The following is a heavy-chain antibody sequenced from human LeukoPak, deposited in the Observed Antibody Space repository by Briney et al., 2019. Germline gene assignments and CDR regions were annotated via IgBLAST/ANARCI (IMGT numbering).Heavy chain of an antibody. D-gene: IGHD5-24*01. V-gene: IGHV1-69*13. CDR3: ARGESTALMGDY. CDR1: GYTFTSYG. Sequence: GASVRVSCKASGYTFTSYGISWVRQAPGQGLEWMGGIIPIFGTANYAQKFQGRVTITADESTSTAYMELSSLRSEDTAVYYCARGESTALMGDYWGQGILVTVSS. CDR2: IIPIFGTA. J-gene: IGHJ4*02.